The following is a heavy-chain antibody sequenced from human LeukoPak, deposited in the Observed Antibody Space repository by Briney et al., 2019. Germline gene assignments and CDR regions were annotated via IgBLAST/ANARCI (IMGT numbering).Heavy chain of an antibody. D-gene: IGHD3-9*01. CDR3: ARNYDLVTGSLPYAFDI. CDR1: GFTFSSYE. Sequence: GGSLRLSCAASGFTFSSYEMNWVRQAPGKGLEWVSYISTSGSPVYYADSVKGRFTISRDNAKNSLYLQMNSLRAEDTALYYCARNYDLVTGSLPYAFDIWGQGTMVTVSS. J-gene: IGHJ3*02. V-gene: IGHV3-48*03. CDR2: ISTSGSPV.